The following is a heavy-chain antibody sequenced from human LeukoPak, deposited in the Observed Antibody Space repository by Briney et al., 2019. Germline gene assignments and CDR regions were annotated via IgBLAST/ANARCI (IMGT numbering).Heavy chain of an antibody. Sequence: GGSLRLSCAASGFTFSGYWMSWVRQAPGKGLEWVANIKQDGSEKYYVDSVKGRFTISRDNAKNSLFLQMNSLRAEDTAMYYCARDKRYCSSGRCWGVQFGPWGQGTLVTVSS. CDR2: IKQDGSEK. CDR3: ARDKRYCSSGRCWGVQFGP. J-gene: IGHJ5*02. V-gene: IGHV3-7*01. D-gene: IGHD2-15*01. CDR1: GFTFSGYW.